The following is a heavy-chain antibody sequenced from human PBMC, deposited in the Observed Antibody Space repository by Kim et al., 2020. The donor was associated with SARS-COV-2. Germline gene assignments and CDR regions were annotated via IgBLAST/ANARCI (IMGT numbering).Heavy chain of an antibody. V-gene: IGHV1-2*02. D-gene: IGHD5-12*01. CDR3: ANQQRGVVY. Sequence: ASVKVSCKASGYTFTGYHIHWVRQAPGQGLEWVGNSGGTSYAQRFQGRVSMTRDTSISTVYMELSRLKSDDTAVYYCANQQRGVVYWGQGTLVTVSS. J-gene: IGHJ4*02. CDR1: GYTFTGYH. CDR2: NSGGT.